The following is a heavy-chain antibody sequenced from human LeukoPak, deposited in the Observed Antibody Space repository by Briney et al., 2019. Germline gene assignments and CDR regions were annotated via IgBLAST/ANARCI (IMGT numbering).Heavy chain of an antibody. CDR1: EFTFSSFD. CDR2: ISDSGGST. V-gene: IGHV3-23*01. D-gene: IGHD5-24*01. CDR3: ARADGQEAFDI. J-gene: IGHJ3*02. Sequence: GGSLRLSCAASEFTFSSFDMSWVRQAPGKGLEWVSAISDSGGSTYYADSVKGRFTISRDNSKNTLYLQMNSLRAEDTAVYYCARADGQEAFDIWGQGTMVTVSS.